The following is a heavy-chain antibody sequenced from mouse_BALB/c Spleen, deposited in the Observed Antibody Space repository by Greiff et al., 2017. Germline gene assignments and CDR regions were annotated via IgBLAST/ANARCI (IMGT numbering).Heavy chain of an antibody. CDR3: ARRMITTDAMDY. D-gene: IGHD2-4*01. J-gene: IGHJ4*01. V-gene: IGHV1S29*02. Sequence: VQLQQSGPELVKPGASVKISCKASGYTFTDYNMHWVKQSHGKSLEWIGYIYPYNGGTGYNQKFKSKATLTVDNSSSTAYMELRSLTSEDSAVYYCARRMITTDAMDYWGQGTSVTVSS. CDR2: IYPYNGGT. CDR1: GYTFTDYN.